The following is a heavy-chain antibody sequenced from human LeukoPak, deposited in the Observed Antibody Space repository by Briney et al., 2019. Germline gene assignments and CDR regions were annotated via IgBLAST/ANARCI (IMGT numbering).Heavy chain of an antibody. V-gene: IGHV4-30-2*01. Sequence: SETLSLTCTVSGGSISSGGYYWSWIRQPPGKGLEWIGYIYHSGSTYYNPSLKSRVTISVDRSKNQFSLKLSSVTAADTAVYYCARGLDIYYYYMDVWGKGTTVTVSS. CDR2: IYHSGST. J-gene: IGHJ6*03. CDR3: ARGLDIYYYYMDV. CDR1: GGSISSGGYY.